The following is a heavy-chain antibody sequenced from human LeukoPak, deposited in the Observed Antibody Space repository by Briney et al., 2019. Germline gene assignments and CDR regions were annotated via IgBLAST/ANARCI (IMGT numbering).Heavy chain of an antibody. V-gene: IGHV3-21*01. CDR2: ISSSSSKI. Sequence: GGSLRLSCAASGFTFSIFIMHWVRQAPGKGLEWVSSISSSSSKIYYADSVKGRFTISRDNAKNSPYLQMSSLRAEDTAVYYCARIYGDSNYWGQGTLVTVSS. CDR3: ARIYGDSNY. CDR1: GFTFSIFI. D-gene: IGHD4-17*01. J-gene: IGHJ4*02.